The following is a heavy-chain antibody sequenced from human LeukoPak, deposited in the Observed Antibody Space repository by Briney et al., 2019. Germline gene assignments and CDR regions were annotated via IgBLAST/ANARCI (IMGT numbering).Heavy chain of an antibody. D-gene: IGHD1-26*01. CDR3: ARRRDLYSGSYYPFDY. CDR1: GYSFTTYW. V-gene: IGHV5-51*01. CDR2: IYPGDSDT. Sequence: GESLKISCKGSGYSFTTYWIGWVRQMPGKGLEWMGIIYPGDSDTRYSPSFQGQVTISADKSISTAYLQWSSLKASDTAMYYCARRRDLYSGSYYPFDYWGQGTLVPVSS. J-gene: IGHJ4*02.